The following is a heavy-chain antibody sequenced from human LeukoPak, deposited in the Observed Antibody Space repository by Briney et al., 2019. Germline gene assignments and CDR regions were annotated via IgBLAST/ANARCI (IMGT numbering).Heavy chain of an antibody. CDR1: GHNHSSNRGA. J-gene: IGHJ4*02. CDR3: ASKSTTDGFDY. V-gene: IGHV6-1*01. D-gene: IGHD1-1*01. CDR2: TYFKAKLYN. Sequence: SHTLSLTCTISGHNHSSNRGARNPTRHSPSKGLEWPGRTYFKAKLYNDYALSVKRRITINPAASKKQFSLQLNCVTPQVPAPYYCASKSTTDGFDYWGQGTLVTVSS.